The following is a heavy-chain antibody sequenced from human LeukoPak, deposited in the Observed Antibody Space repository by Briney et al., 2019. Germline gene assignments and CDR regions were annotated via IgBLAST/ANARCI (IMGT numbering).Heavy chain of an antibody. CDR1: GFIFSNYA. CDR3: AKDIVLLSASIGGTPDY. CDR2: ISYDGSKK. D-gene: IGHD2-2*02. Sequence: GRSLRLSCAASGFIFSNYAIHWVRQAPGKGLEWVAVISYDGSKKSYADSVKGRFTISRDNSKNTLYVRMNSLRAEDTAVYYCAKDIVLLSASIGGTPDYWGQGTLVTVSS. J-gene: IGHJ4*02. V-gene: IGHV3-30*18.